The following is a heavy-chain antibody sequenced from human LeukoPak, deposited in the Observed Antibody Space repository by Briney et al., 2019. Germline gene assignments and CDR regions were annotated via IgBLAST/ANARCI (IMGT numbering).Heavy chain of an antibody. CDR3: ARDYSHYCSSTSCSFYFDY. CDR1: GYTFTNYG. Sequence: ASVKVSCKASGYTFTNYGITWVRQAPGQGLEWMGWISAYNGNTRYAQKFQGRVTMTTDTSTSTAYLELRSLRSDDTAIYYCARDYSHYCSSTSCSFYFDYSGQGTLVTVAS. CDR2: ISAYNGNT. V-gene: IGHV1-18*01. J-gene: IGHJ4*02. D-gene: IGHD2-2*01.